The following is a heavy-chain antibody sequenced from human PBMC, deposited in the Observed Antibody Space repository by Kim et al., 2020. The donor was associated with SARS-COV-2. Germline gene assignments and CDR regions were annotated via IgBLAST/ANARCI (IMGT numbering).Heavy chain of an antibody. J-gene: IGHJ4*02. V-gene: IGHV3-23*01. D-gene: IGHD5-18*01. Sequence: SMKGRFPISRDNSKNTLYLQRSSRRAEVTAVYYCAEESVGYSYGYDFFDYWGQGTLVTVSS. CDR3: AEESVGYSYGYDFFDY.